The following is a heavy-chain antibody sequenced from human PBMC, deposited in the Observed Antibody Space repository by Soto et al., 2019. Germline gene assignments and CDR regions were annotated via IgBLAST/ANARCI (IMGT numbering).Heavy chain of an antibody. J-gene: IGHJ4*02. D-gene: IGHD2-8*02. CDR1: GYSLTSYW. V-gene: IGHV5-51*01. Sequence: GESLKISCKASGYSLTSYWIGWVRQRPGKGLEWMGIVYPGDSDTRYSPSFRGQVTISVDRSISTAYLQWSSLKAADTAVYYCARATSFSGHHGYWGQGTLVTVSS. CDR2: VYPGDSDT. CDR3: ARATSFSGHHGY.